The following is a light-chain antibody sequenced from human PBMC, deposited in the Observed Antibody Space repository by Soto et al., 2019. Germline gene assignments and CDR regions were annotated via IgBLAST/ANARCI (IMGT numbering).Light chain of an antibody. CDR2: EGS. J-gene: IGLJ1*01. CDR1: SSDVGSYNL. CDR3: CSYAGSSPYV. V-gene: IGLV2-23*01. Sequence: QSVLTQPASVSGSPGQSITISCTGTSSDVGSYNLVSWYQQHPGKAPKLMIYEGSKRPSGVSNRFSGSKSGNTASLTISGLQAKDEADYYCCSYAGSSPYVFGTGTKVTVL.